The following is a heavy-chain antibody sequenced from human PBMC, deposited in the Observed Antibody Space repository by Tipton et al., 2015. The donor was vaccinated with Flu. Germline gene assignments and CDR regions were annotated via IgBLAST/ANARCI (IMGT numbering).Heavy chain of an antibody. Sequence: TLSLTCTVSGGSISSSNYYWGWIRQPAGTGLEWIGRIYPGGNSNYNPSLKSRVTISMDTSKNQLSLTLSSVTAADTAVYYCARDSAAHYGMDVWGQGTTVTVSS. CDR3: ARDSAAHYGMDV. CDR1: GGSISSSNYY. CDR2: IYPGGNS. J-gene: IGHJ6*02. V-gene: IGHV4-61*02. D-gene: IGHD6-13*01.